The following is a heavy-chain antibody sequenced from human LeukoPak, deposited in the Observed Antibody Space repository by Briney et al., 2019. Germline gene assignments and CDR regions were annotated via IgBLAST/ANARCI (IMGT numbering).Heavy chain of an antibody. Sequence: PGGSLRLSCAASGFTFSSYWMSWVRQAPGKGLEWVADIKQDGSEKYYVDSVKGRFTISRDNAKNSLHLQMNSLRAEDTAVYYCAGEAYYDFWSGYPKRAFDIWGQGTMVTVSS. CDR1: GFTFSSYW. J-gene: IGHJ3*02. CDR3: AGEAYYDFWSGYPKRAFDI. V-gene: IGHV3-7*01. CDR2: IKQDGSEK. D-gene: IGHD3-3*01.